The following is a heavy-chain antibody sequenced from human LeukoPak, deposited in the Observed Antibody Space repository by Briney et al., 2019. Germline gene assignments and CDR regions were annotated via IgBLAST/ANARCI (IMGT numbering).Heavy chain of an antibody. Sequence: GGSLRLSCAASGFTFSSYWMSWVRQAPGKGLEWVANIKQDGSEKYYLDSVKGRFTISRDNAENSLYLQMNSLRAEDTAVYYCATEASSGLEDWGQGILVTVSS. J-gene: IGHJ4*02. CDR3: ATEASSGLED. CDR1: GFTFSSYW. D-gene: IGHD6-19*01. V-gene: IGHV3-7*01. CDR2: IKQDGSEK.